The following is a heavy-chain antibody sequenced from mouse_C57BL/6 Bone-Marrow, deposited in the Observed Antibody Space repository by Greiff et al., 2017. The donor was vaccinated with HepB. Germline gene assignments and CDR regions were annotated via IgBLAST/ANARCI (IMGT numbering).Heavy chain of an antibody. CDR3: ARWGYDPWGAYYFDY. J-gene: IGHJ2*01. CDR1: GYTFTSYW. V-gene: IGHV1-55*01. D-gene: IGHD2-3*01. CDR2: IYPGSGST. Sequence: QVQLQQSGAELVKPGASVKMSCKASGYTFTSYWITWVKQRPGQGLEWIGDIYPGSGSTNYNEKFKSKATLTVDTSSSTAYMQLSSLTSEDSAVYYCARWGYDPWGAYYFDYWGQGTTLTVSS.